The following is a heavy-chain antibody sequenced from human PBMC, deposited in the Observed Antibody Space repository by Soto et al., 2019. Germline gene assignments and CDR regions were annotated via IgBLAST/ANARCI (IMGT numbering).Heavy chain of an antibody. J-gene: IGHJ5*02. D-gene: IGHD3-9*01. V-gene: IGHV4-59*08. CDR1: GGSISSCY. CDR2: IYYSGST. CDR3: ARVYYDILTGPIYNWFDP. Sequence: SETLSLTCTVSGGSISSCYLSWIRQPPGKGLEWIGYIYYSGSTNYNPSLKSRVTISVDTSKNQFSLKLSSVTAADTTVYYCARVYYDILTGPIYNWFDPWGQGTLVTVSS.